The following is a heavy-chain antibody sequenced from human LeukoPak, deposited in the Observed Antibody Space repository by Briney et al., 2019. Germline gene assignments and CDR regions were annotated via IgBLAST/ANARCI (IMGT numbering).Heavy chain of an antibody. CDR1: GFTFSNFA. CDR3: AKHLGVLRYFDWLSP. V-gene: IGHV3-23*01. Sequence: GGSLRLSCVGSGFTFSNFAMSWVRQAPGKGLKWVSSITATGGATYYADSVKGRFTISRDKSKNSVFLQMNSLRGEDTAVYYCAKHLGVLRYFDWLSPWGQGTLVTVSS. CDR2: ITATGGAT. D-gene: IGHD3-9*01. J-gene: IGHJ5*02.